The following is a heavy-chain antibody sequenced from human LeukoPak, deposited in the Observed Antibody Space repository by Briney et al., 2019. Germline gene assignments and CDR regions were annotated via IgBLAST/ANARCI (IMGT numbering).Heavy chain of an antibody. CDR3: ARGVLENIAQYYFDY. CDR2: ISAYNGNT. D-gene: IGHD2/OR15-2a*01. V-gene: IGHV1-18*01. Sequence: ASVKVSCKASGYTFTSYGISWVRQAPGQGLEWMGWISAYNGNTNYAQKLQGRVTITADESTSTAYMELSSLRSEDTAVYYCARGVLENIAQYYFDYWGQGTLVTVSS. CDR1: GYTFTSYG. J-gene: IGHJ4*02.